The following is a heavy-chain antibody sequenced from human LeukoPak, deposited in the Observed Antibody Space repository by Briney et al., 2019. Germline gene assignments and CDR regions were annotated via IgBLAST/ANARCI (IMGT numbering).Heavy chain of an antibody. V-gene: IGHV3-48*01. Sequence: GGSLRLSCAASGFTFSSYAMHWVRQAPGKGLEWVSYITNSGNSKSYADSVKGRFTISRDNSKNTLYLQINSLRPEDTAVYYCARGVAGLDYWGQGTLVTVSS. D-gene: IGHD6-19*01. CDR1: GFTFSSYA. J-gene: IGHJ4*02. CDR2: ITNSGNSK. CDR3: ARGVAGLDY.